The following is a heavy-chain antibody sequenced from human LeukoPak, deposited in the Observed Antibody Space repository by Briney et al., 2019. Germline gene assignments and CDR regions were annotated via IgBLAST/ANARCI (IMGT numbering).Heavy chain of an antibody. Sequence: EGSLRLSCAASGFTFSSYAMSWVRQAPGKGLEWVSAISGSGGSTYYADSVKGRFTISRDNSKNTLYLQMNSLRAEDTAVYYCAKDNLYDSSGYYYSPPHFDYWGQGTLVTVSS. J-gene: IGHJ4*02. D-gene: IGHD3-22*01. V-gene: IGHV3-23*01. CDR3: AKDNLYDSSGYYYSPPHFDY. CDR2: ISGSGGST. CDR1: GFTFSSYA.